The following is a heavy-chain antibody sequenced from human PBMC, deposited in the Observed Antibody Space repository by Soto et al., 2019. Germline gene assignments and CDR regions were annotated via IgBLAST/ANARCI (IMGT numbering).Heavy chain of an antibody. D-gene: IGHD3-3*01. CDR3: ARDRPLWSGYQYYYYYGMDV. Sequence: PGESLKLSCKASGYTFTGYYMHWVRQAPGQGLEWMGWINPNSGGTNYAQKFQGWVTMTRDTSISTAYMELSRLRSDDTAVYYCARDRPLWSGYQYYYYYGMDVWGQGTTVTVSS. CDR1: GYTFTGYY. CDR2: INPNSGGT. V-gene: IGHV1-2*04. J-gene: IGHJ6*02.